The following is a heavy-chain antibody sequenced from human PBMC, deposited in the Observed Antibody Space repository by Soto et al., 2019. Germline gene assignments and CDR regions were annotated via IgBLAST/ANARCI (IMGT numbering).Heavy chain of an antibody. V-gene: IGHV3-13*01. CDR1: GFTFSSYD. D-gene: IGHD1-26*01. CDR2: IGTAGDT. Sequence: GGSLRLSCAASGFTFSSYDMHWVRQATGKGLEWVSAIGTAGDTYYPGSVKGRFTISRENAKNSLYLQMNSLRAEDTAVYYCARGLVGAIIDYWGQGTLVTVSS. J-gene: IGHJ4*02. CDR3: ARGLVGAIIDY.